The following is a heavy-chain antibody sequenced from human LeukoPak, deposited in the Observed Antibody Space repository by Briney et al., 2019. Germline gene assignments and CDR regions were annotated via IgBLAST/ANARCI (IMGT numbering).Heavy chain of an antibody. CDR1: GGSFSGYY. D-gene: IGHD6-13*01. J-gene: IGHJ5*02. V-gene: IGHV4-34*01. Sequence: SETLSLTCAVYGGSFSGYYWSWIRQPPGKGLEWIGEINHSGSTNYNPPLKSRVTISVDTSKNQFSLRLSSVTAADTAVYYCARRGSSWYRWFDPWGQGTLVTVSS. CDR3: ARRGSSWYRWFDP. CDR2: INHSGST.